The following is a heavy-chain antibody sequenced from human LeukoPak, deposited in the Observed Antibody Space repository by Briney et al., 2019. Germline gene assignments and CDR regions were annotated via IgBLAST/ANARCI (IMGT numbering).Heavy chain of an antibody. CDR2: IWYDGSNK. CDR1: GFTFSSYG. J-gene: IGHJ4*02. Sequence: PGRSLRLSCAASGFTFSSYGMHWVRQAPGKGLEWVAVIWYDGSNKYYADSVKGRFTISRDNAKNSLYLQMNSLRAEDTAVYYCARGEDGYNSDYWGQGTLVTVSS. V-gene: IGHV3-33*03. D-gene: IGHD5-24*01. CDR3: ARGEDGYNSDY.